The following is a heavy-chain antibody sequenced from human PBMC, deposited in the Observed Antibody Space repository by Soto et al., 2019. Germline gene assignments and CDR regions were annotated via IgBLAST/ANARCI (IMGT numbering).Heavy chain of an antibody. V-gene: IGHV4-31*03. CDR3: ARTPLEMATIIRFDP. CDR2: IYYSGST. Sequence: PSETLSLTCTVSGGSSSSGGYYWSWIRQHPGKGLEWIGYIYYSGSTYYNPSLKSRVTISVDTSKNQFSLKLSSVTAADTAVYYCARTPLEMATIIRFDPWGQGTLVTVPQ. CDR1: GGSSSSGGYY. J-gene: IGHJ5*02. D-gene: IGHD5-12*01.